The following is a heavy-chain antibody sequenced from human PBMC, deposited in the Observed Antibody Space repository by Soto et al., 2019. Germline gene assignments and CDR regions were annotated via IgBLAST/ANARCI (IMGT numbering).Heavy chain of an antibody. CDR3: ASDGGVLRSFDL. D-gene: IGHD2-8*02. CDR1: GGTFSRQG. Sequence: QVQLVQSGAEVKKPGSSVKVSCKASGGTFSRQGINWVRQAPGQGLEWMGGIIPFVGTANYAQRFQGRVTISADESSSTAYMELSRLRSEDTAVYFCASDGGVLRSFDLWGQGTLVTVSS. V-gene: IGHV1-69*01. CDR2: IIPFVGTA. J-gene: IGHJ4*02.